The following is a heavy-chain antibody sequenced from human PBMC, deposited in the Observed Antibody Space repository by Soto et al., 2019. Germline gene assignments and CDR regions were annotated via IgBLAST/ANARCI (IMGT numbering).Heavy chain of an antibody. V-gene: IGHV3-48*03. J-gene: IGHJ3*01. Sequence: EVQLVESGGGLVQPGGSLRLSCAVSGFTFSSSEMYWVRQAPGKGLEWISYIYPSGQPIFYADSVKGRFTISRDNANNSLFLQMNSLRAEDTAVYYCARRASRWGQGTMVTVSS. CDR2: IYPSGQPI. CDR3: ARRASR. CDR1: GFTFSSSE. D-gene: IGHD1-26*01.